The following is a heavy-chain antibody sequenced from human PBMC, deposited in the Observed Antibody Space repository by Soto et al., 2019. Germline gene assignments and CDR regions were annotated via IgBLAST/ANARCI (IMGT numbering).Heavy chain of an antibody. J-gene: IGHJ6*02. CDR2: ISYDGSQE. CDR1: GFSFSSYA. D-gene: IGHD1-1*01. CDR3: AKEVPAPIDYYYGMDV. V-gene: IGHV3-30-3*01. Sequence: QVQLVESGGGVVQPGRSLRLSCAASGFSFSSYAMHWVRQAPGKGLEWVVVISYDGSQEYYADSVKGRFTISRDNSKNTLHLQMNSLRAEDTAVYYCAKEVPAPIDYYYGMDVWGQGTTVTVSS.